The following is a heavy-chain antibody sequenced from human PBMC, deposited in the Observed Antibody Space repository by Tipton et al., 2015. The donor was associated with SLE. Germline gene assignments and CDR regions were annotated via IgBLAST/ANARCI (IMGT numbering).Heavy chain of an antibody. Sequence: TLSLTCSVSGGSISSHYWSWIRQPPGKGLEWIGYIYYSGSTNYNPSLKSRVTISVDTSKNQFSLNLSSVTAADTAVYYCAREVYGDYKYYFDYWGQGTLVTVSS. CDR3: AREVYGDYKYYFDY. CDR1: GGSISSHY. J-gene: IGHJ4*02. D-gene: IGHD4-17*01. V-gene: IGHV4-59*11. CDR2: IYYSGST.